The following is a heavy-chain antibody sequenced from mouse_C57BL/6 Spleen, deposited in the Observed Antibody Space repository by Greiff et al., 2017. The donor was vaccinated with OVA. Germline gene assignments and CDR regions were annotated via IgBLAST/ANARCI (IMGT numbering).Heavy chain of an antibody. D-gene: IGHD1-1*01. CDR1: GFTFSDYG. J-gene: IGHJ2*01. Sequence: EVQLVESGGGLVKPGGSLKLSCAASGFTFSDYGMHWVRQAPEKGLEWVAYISSGSSTIYYADTVKGRFTISRDNAKNTLFLQMTSLRSEDTAMYYCARNYGSSWGTFDYWGQGTTLTVSS. V-gene: IGHV5-17*01. CDR3: ARNYGSSWGTFDY. CDR2: ISSGSSTI.